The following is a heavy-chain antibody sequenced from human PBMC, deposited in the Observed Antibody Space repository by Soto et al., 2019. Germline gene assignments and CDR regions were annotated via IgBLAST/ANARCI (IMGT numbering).Heavy chain of an antibody. Sequence: PGGSLRLSCAASGFPFSSYWMHWVRQAPGKGLVWVSRINGDGSSTSYADSVKGRFTISRDNAKNTLYLQMNSLRAEYAAVYYCTRRGCSTTGCYFNWGRGTLVTVSS. J-gene: IGHJ4*02. CDR1: GFPFSSYW. V-gene: IGHV3-74*01. CDR2: INGDGSST. CDR3: TRRGCSTTGCYFN. D-gene: IGHD2-2*01.